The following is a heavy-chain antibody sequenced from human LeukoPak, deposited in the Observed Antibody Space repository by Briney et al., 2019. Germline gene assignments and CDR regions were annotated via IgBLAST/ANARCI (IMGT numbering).Heavy chain of an antibody. V-gene: IGHV4-39*01. CDR2: IYYSGST. Sequence: HSETLSLTCTVSGGSISSSSYYWGWIRQPPGKGLEWIGSIYYSGSTYYNPSLKSRVTISVDTSKNQFSLKLSSVTAADTAVYYCARHPDHDYSNDGAFDIWGQGTMVTVSS. J-gene: IGHJ3*02. CDR1: GGSISSSSYY. D-gene: IGHD4-11*01. CDR3: ARHPDHDYSNDGAFDI.